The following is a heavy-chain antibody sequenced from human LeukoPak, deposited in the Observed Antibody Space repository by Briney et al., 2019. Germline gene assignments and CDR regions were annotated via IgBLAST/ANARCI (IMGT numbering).Heavy chain of an antibody. J-gene: IGHJ3*02. V-gene: IGHV1-69*04. D-gene: IGHD5-12*01. Sequence: SVKVSCKASGGTFSSYAISWVRQAPGQGLEWMGRIIPILGIANYAQKFQGRVTITADKSTSTAYMELSSLRSEDTAVYYCARDWGLDSGYAIEAQDAFDIWGQGTMVTVSS. CDR1: GGTFSSYA. CDR2: IIPILGIA. CDR3: ARDWGLDSGYAIEAQDAFDI.